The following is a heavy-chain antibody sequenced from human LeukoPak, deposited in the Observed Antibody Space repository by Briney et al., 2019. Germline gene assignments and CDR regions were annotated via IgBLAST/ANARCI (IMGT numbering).Heavy chain of an antibody. CDR1: GGSISSYY. V-gene: IGHV4-59*01. CDR2: IYYSGST. Sequence: ETLSLTCTVSGGSISSYYWSWIRQPPGKGLEWIGYIYYSGSTNYNPSLKSRVTISVDTSKNQFSLKLSSVTAADTAVYYCARERYCSSTSCPPLDNWLDPWGQGTLVTVSS. D-gene: IGHD2-2*01. CDR3: ARERYCSSTSCPPLDNWLDP. J-gene: IGHJ5*02.